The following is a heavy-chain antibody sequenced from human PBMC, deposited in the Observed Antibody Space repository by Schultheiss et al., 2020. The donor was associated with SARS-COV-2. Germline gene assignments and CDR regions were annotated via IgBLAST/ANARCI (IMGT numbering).Heavy chain of an antibody. CDR1: GGSFSGYY. CDR2: IYYSGST. Sequence: SETLSLTCAVYGGSFSGYYWSWIRQPPGKGLEWIGYIYYSGSTYYNPSLKSRVTISVDTSKNQFSLKLSSVTAADTAVYYCARQGYDILTGAHYYYYGMDVWGQGTTVTVSS. J-gene: IGHJ6*02. CDR3: ARQGYDILTGAHYYYYGMDV. V-gene: IGHV4-34*01. D-gene: IGHD3-9*01.